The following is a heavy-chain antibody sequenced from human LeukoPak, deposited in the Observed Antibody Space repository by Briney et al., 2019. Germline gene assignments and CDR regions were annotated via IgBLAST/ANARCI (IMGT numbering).Heavy chain of an antibody. J-gene: IGHJ5*02. Sequence: PSETLSLTCTVSGGSISSYYWSWIRQPPGKGLGWVGYIYYSGSTNYNPYLKSRVTISVDTSKNQFSLKLSSVTAADTAVYYCARSYSSSYGGFDPWGQGTLVTVSS. CDR2: IYYSGST. CDR3: ARSYSSSYGGFDP. D-gene: IGHD6-13*01. V-gene: IGHV4-59*01. CDR1: GGSISSYY.